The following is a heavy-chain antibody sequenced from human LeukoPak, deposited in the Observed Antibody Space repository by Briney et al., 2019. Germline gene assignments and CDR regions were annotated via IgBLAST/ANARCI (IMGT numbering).Heavy chain of an antibody. CDR3: AREGQSDFDY. Sequence: SETLSLTCTVSGGSISSSSYYWGWIRQPPGKGLEWIGSIYYSGSTYYNPSLKSRVTISVDTSKNQFSLKLSSVTAADTAVYYCAREGQSDFDYWGQGTLVTVSS. V-gene: IGHV4-39*07. D-gene: IGHD6-19*01. CDR2: IYYSGST. CDR1: GGSISSSSYY. J-gene: IGHJ4*02.